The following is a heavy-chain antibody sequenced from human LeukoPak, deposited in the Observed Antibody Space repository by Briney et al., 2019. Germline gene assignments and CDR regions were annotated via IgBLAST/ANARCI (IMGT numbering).Heavy chain of an antibody. CDR3: ARDVRSAAALYYFDY. V-gene: IGHV3-30*04. Sequence: GGSLRLSCAASGFTFSSYAMHWVRQAPGKGLEWVAVISYDGSNKYYADSVKGRFTISRDNSKNTLYLQVNSLRAEDTAVYYCARDVRSAAALYYFDYWGQGTLVTVSS. CDR1: GFTFSSYA. J-gene: IGHJ4*02. D-gene: IGHD2-2*01. CDR2: ISYDGSNK.